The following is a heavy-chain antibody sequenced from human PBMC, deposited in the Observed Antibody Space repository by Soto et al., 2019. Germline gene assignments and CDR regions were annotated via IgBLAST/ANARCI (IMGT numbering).Heavy chain of an antibody. D-gene: IGHD3-22*01. CDR1: GFTLSNYA. CDR2: ISISGGST. CDR3: AKDLRDSSGYYYYIDS. J-gene: IGHJ4*02. V-gene: IGHV3-23*01. Sequence: EVQLLESGGGSVQPGGSLRLSCAASGFTLSNYAMSWVRQAPGKGLEWVSAISISGGSTYYADSVKGRFTISRDSSKNTLYLQMNSLRAEDTAVYYCAKDLRDSSGYYYYIDSWGQGILVIVSS.